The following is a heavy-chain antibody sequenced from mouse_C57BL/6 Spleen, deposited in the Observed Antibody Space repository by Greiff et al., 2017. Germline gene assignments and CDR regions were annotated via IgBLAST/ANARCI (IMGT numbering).Heavy chain of an antibody. CDR2: IHPNSGST. J-gene: IGHJ2*01. Sequence: QVHVKQPGAELVKPGASVKLSCKASGYTFTSYWMHWVKQRPGQGLEWIGMIHPNSGSTNYNEKFKSKATLTVDKSSSTAYMQLSSLTSEDSAVYYCARLGRQGYFDYWGQGTTLTVSS. V-gene: IGHV1-64*01. CDR1: GYTFTSYW. CDR3: ARLGRQGYFDY. D-gene: IGHD4-1*01.